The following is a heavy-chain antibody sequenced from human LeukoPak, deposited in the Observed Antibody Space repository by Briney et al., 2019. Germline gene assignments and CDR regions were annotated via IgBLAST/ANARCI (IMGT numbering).Heavy chain of an antibody. J-gene: IGHJ4*02. CDR3: ASAPEYYDFWSGLGD. V-gene: IGHV1-69*05. CDR2: IIPIFGTA. CDR1: GGTFSSYA. Sequence: SVKVSCKASGGTFSSYAISWVRQAPGQGLEWMGRIIPIFGTANYAQKFQGRVTITTDESTSTAYMELSSLRSEDTAVYYCASAPEYYDFWSGLGDRGQGTLVTVSS. D-gene: IGHD3-3*01.